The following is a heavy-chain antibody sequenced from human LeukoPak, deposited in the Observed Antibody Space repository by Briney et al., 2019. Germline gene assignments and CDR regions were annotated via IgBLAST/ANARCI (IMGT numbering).Heavy chain of an antibody. D-gene: IGHD3-22*01. CDR2: INPSSGST. CDR1: GYTSTNYY. V-gene: IGHV1-46*01. Sequence: ASVKVSCKASGYTSTNYYMIWVRQAPGQGLEWMGMINPSSGSTSYAQRFQGRVTMTRDTSTSTVYMELSSLRSEDTAIYYCARDLYYASSGGALHIWGQGTLFTVSS. CDR3: ARDLYYASSGGALHI. J-gene: IGHJ3*02.